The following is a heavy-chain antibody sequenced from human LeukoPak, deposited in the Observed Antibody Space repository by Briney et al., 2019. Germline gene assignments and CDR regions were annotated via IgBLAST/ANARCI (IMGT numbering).Heavy chain of an antibody. CDR2: INGDGSEE. Sequence: GGSLRHSCAASGFTFSRTWMSWVRQSPGKGLEWVANINGDGSEEYYVDSVKGRFTISRANARSSLYLQMNSLRAEDTAVYYCARDPDSDNAWGWFDSWGQGTVVTVSS. V-gene: IGHV3-7*01. D-gene: IGHD3-16*01. J-gene: IGHJ5*01. CDR3: ARDPDSDNAWGWFDS. CDR1: GFTFSRTW.